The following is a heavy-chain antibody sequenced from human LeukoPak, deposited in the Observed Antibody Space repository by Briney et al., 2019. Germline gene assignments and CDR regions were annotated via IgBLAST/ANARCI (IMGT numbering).Heavy chain of an antibody. CDR2: IKQDGSEK. CDR1: GFTVSSNY. CDR3: ARDAILQPFDY. D-gene: IGHD1-1*01. V-gene: IGHV3-7*03. Sequence: PGGSLRLSCAASGFTVSSNYMSWVRQAPGKGLEWVANIKQDGSEKYYVDSVKGRFTISRDNAKNSLYLQMNSLRAEDTAVYYCARDAILQPFDYWGQGTLVTVSS. J-gene: IGHJ4*02.